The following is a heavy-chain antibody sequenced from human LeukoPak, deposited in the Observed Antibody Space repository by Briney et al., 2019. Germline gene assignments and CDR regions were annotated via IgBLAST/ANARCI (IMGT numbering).Heavy chain of an antibody. D-gene: IGHD5-24*01. Sequence: PGGSLRLSCAASGFTFRNYAMTWVRQAPGKGLEWVSAISAGGESTYYADSVKGRFTISRDNSKNTPYLQMNSLRAEDTAVYYCAGEMATIDYWGQGTLVTVSS. V-gene: IGHV3-23*01. CDR1: GFTFRNYA. CDR3: AGEMATIDY. J-gene: IGHJ4*02. CDR2: ISAGGEST.